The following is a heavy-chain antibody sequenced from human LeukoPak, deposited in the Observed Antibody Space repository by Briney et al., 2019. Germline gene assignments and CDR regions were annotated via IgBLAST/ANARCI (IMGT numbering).Heavy chain of an antibody. Sequence: PGRSLRLSCAASGFTFSSYAMHWVRQAPGKGLEWVANIKQDGSEKYYVDSVKGRFTISRDNAKNSLYLQMNSLRAEDTAVYYCARDSMGANCFDPWGQGTLVTVSS. CDR2: IKQDGSEK. J-gene: IGHJ5*02. V-gene: IGHV3-7*01. CDR3: ARDSMGANCFDP. CDR1: GFTFSSYA. D-gene: IGHD1-26*01.